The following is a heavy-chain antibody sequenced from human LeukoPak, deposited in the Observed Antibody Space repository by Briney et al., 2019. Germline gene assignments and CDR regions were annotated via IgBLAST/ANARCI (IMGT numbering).Heavy chain of an antibody. CDR2: IITRSYI. J-gene: IGHJ4*02. V-gene: IGHV3-21*01. CDR1: GFTFSSYS. CDR3: AREGGYCYGASCRFFDS. D-gene: IGHD2-15*01. Sequence: PGGSLRLSCAASGFTFSSYSMNWVRQAPGKGLEWVSSIITRSYIYSADSVKGRFTIPRDNDKNSVYLQMNSLRAEDTAVYYCAREGGYCYGASCRFFDSWGQGTLLTVSS.